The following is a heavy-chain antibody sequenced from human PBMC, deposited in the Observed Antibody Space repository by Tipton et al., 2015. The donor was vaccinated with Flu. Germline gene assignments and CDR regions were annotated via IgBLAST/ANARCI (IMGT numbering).Heavy chain of an antibody. CDR1: GGSISSYY. J-gene: IGHJ4*02. CDR2: VYYSGTT. CDR3: ATPDH. V-gene: IGHV4-59*08. Sequence: TLSLTCSVSGGSISSYYLTWIRQSPGKGLEWIGYVYYSGTTNYNPSLKSRLTISADKSKNQFSLKLKSVTAADTAVYYCATPDHWGQGTLVTVSS.